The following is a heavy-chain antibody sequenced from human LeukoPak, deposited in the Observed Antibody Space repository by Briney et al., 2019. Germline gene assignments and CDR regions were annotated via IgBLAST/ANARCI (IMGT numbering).Heavy chain of an antibody. Sequence: GGSLRLSCAASGFTFSSYRMNWARQAPGKGLEWVASINHNGNVNYYVDSVKGRFTISRDNAKNSLYLQMSNLRAEDTAVYFCAKGGGLDVWGQGATVTVSS. CDR3: AKGGGLDV. V-gene: IGHV3-7*03. CDR1: GFTFSSYR. D-gene: IGHD3-16*01. J-gene: IGHJ6*02. CDR2: INHNGNVN.